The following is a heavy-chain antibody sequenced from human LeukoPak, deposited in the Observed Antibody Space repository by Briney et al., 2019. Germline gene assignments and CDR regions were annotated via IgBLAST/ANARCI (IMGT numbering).Heavy chain of an antibody. Sequence: GGSLRLSCAASGFTFSTYAMSWVRQAPGKWLEWVSAISGSGSTHYGDSVKGRFTISRDNSRNKLFLQMKSLRAEDTAVYYCARHPWTTVVTPEYFDYWGQGTLVTVSS. CDR1: GFTFSTYA. CDR3: ARHPWTTVVTPEYFDY. V-gene: IGHV3-23*01. J-gene: IGHJ4*02. D-gene: IGHD4-23*01. CDR2: ISGSGST.